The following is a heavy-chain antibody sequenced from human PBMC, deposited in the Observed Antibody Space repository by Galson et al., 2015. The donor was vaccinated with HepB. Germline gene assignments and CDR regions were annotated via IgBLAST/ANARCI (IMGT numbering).Heavy chain of an antibody. Sequence: SVKVSCKASGGTFSSYAISWVRQAPGQGLEWMGGIIPIFGTANYAQKFQGRVTITADESTSTAYMELSSLRSEDTAVYYCARVRTIYCTNGVCSRDPRYNWFDPWGQGTLVTVSS. J-gene: IGHJ5*02. CDR1: GGTFSSYA. CDR2: IIPIFGTA. V-gene: IGHV1-69*13. D-gene: IGHD2-8*01. CDR3: ARVRTIYCTNGVCSRDPRYNWFDP.